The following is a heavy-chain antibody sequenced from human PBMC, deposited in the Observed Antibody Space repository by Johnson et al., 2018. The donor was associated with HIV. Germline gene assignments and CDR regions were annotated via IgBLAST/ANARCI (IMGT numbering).Heavy chain of an antibody. CDR2: ISYDGSNK. CDR1: GFTFSSYA. Sequence: QVQLVESGGGVVQPGRSLRLSCAASGFTFSSYAMHWVRQAPGKGLEWVAVISYDGSNKYYADSVKGRFTISRDNSKNTLYLQMNSLRAEDTAVYYCGRDDEAFDIWGQGTMVTVSS. J-gene: IGHJ3*02. V-gene: IGHV3-30-3*01. CDR3: GRDDEAFDI.